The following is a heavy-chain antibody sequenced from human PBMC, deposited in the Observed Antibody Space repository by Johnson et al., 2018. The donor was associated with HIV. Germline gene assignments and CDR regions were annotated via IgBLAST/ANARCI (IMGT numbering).Heavy chain of an antibody. J-gene: IGHJ3*02. CDR1: GFTVRSTY. D-gene: IGHD2-2*01. CDR3: ARRSITSDGFDI. CDR2: INSDGSST. Sequence: VQLVESGGGLIQPGGSLRLSCEASGFTVRSTYISWVRQAPGKGLVWVSRINSDGSSTSYGASVKGRFTTSRENYKNSFYLHMNSLRAGDTAVYYCARRSITSDGFDIWGQGTMVTVSS. V-gene: IGHV3-74*02.